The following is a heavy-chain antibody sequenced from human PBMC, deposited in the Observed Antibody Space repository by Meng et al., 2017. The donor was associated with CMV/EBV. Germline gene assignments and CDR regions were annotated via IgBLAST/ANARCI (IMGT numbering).Heavy chain of an antibody. D-gene: IGHD5-12*01. CDR1: GFSFSTSW. CDR3: ARTQHLRFDCFNI. Sequence: LKISCSASGFSFSTSWMSWVRQAPGKGLEWVANIKPDGSEKYYLDSVKGRFTISRDTAKSSLFLEMNSLRAEDTAMYYCARTQHLRFDCFNIWGQGTMVTVSS. V-gene: IGHV3-7*01. CDR2: IKPDGSEK. J-gene: IGHJ3*01.